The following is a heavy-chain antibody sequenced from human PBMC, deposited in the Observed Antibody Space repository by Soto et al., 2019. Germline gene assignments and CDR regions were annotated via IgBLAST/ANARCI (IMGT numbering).Heavy chain of an antibody. CDR2: IDPSDSYT. CDR1: GYSFTSYW. D-gene: IGHD3-10*01. J-gene: IGHJ6*02. V-gene: IGHV5-10-1*01. CDR3: AGLRAGGRSYYYYYVMAF. Sequence: LGESLKISCKGSGYSFTSYWISWVRQMPGKGLEWMGRIDPSDSYTNYSPSFQGHVTIPADKSISTAYLQWSSLKASDTAMYYCAGLRAGGRSYYYYYVMAFWAQGTKVPGS.